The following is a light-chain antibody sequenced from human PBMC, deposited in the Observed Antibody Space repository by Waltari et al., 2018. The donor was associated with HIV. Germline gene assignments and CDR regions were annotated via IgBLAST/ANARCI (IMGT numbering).Light chain of an antibody. Sequence: QSALTQPASVSGSPGQSITISCTGTRSDVGGYRYVSWYQQFPGKAPKLMISEVSNRPSGVSDRLSGSKSGNTASLTISGLQAEDEADYYCSSYTTGSTLVVFGTGTKVIVL. CDR2: EVS. CDR1: RSDVGGYRY. J-gene: IGLJ1*01. V-gene: IGLV2-14*01. CDR3: SSYTTGSTLVV.